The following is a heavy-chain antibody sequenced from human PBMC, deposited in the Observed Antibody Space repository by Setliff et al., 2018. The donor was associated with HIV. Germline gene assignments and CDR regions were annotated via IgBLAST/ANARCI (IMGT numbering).Heavy chain of an antibody. CDR1: GGTFSSYA. V-gene: IGHV1-69*10. CDR3: ARVNWGSGIYYFDY. CDR2: IIPILGIA. D-gene: IGHD7-27*01. J-gene: IGHJ4*02. Sequence: GASVKVSCKASGGTFSSYAISWVRQAPGQGLEWMGGIIPILGIANYAQKFQGRVTMTRDTSTSTVYMELSSLRSEGTAVYYCARVNWGSGIYYFDYWGQGTLVTVS.